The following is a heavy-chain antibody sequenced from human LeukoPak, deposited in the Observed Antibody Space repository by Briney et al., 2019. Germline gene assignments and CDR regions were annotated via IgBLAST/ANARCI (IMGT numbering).Heavy chain of an antibody. V-gene: IGHV3-73*01. D-gene: IGHD2-15*01. CDR1: GYTFHGSP. Sequence: GGSLKLSCAASGYTFHGSPMHWVPQASGKGRECGVRIKIKAKSYATAYAASVKGRYTISSDDSKNTAYLQMQSLKTEDTALYYCTRLSNIQCSGGRCYFDGCGQGTLVTVS. J-gene: IGHJ4*02. CDR2: IKIKAKSYAT. CDR3: TRLSNIQCSGGRCYFDG.